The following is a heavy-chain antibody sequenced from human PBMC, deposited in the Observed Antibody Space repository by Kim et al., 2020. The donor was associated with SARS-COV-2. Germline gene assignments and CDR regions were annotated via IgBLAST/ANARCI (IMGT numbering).Heavy chain of an antibody. CDR2: INHSGST. CDR1: GGSFSGYY. J-gene: IGHJ6*02. V-gene: IGHV4-34*01. Sequence: SETLSLTCAVYGGSFSGYYWSWIRQPPGKGLEWIGEINHSGSTNYNPSLKSRVTISVDTSKNQFSLKLSSVTAADTAVYYCARAAGGRGSYYNAYYYGMDVWGQGTTVTVSS. D-gene: IGHD3-10*01. CDR3: ARAAGGRGSYYNAYYYGMDV.